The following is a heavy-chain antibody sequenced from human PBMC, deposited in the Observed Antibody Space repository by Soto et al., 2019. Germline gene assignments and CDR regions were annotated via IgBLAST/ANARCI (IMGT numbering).Heavy chain of an antibody. J-gene: IGHJ5*01. V-gene: IGHV1-69*01. D-gene: IGHD6-13*01. CDR1: GGTFSRYA. CDR3: ARASIHGSSWYFWFDP. CDR2: IIPMFGTT. Sequence: QVQLVQSGAEVRKPGSSVKVSCKASGGTFSRYAINWVRQAPGQGLEWMGGIIPMFGTTNYAQKFKGRVTINADESTKTVYMELNTMRSEDAAVYYCARASIHGSSWYFWFDPWGQGTLVTVSS.